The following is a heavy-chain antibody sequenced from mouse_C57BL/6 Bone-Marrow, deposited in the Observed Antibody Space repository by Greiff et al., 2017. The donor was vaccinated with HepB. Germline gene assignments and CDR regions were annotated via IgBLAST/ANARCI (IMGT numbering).Heavy chain of an antibody. Sequence: QVQLQQSGAELARPGASVKLSCKASGYTFTSYGISWVKQRTGQGLEWIGEIYTRSGNTYYNEKFKSKATLTVDTSSSTAYMQLSSLTSEHSAVYCCAREVADQVWLRHGSWFAYWGQGTLVTVSA. J-gene: IGHJ3*01. CDR1: GYTFTSYG. CDR3: AREVADQVWLRHGSWFAY. CDR2: IYTRSGNT. D-gene: IGHD2-2*01. V-gene: IGHV1-81*01.